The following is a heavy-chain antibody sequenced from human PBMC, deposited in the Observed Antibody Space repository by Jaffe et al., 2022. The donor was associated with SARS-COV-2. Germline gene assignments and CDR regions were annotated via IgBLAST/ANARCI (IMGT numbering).Heavy chain of an antibody. J-gene: IGHJ3*02. Sequence: EVQLVESGGGLVQPGGSLRLSCAASGFNFNNYWMSWVRQAPGKGLEWVANIKQDGSEKYYVDSVKGRFTISRDNAKNSLYLQMNSLRAEDTAVYYCARPYSIEQWLNDAFDIWGQGTMVTVSS. CDR3: ARPYSIEQWLNDAFDI. CDR1: GFNFNNYW. V-gene: IGHV3-7*01. D-gene: IGHD6-19*01. CDR2: IKQDGSEK.